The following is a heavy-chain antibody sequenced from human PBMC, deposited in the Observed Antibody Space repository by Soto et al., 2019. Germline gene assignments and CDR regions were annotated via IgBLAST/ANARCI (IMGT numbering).Heavy chain of an antibody. CDR3: ATNAYYYDSSGYYYTLDY. Sequence: ASVKVSCKVSGYTLTELSMHWVRQAPGKGLEWMGGFDPEDGETIYAQKFQGRVTMTEDTSTDTAYMELSSLRSEDTAVYYCATNAYYYDSSGYYYTLDYWGQGTLVTVSS. CDR1: GYTLTELS. D-gene: IGHD3-22*01. V-gene: IGHV1-24*01. CDR2: FDPEDGET. J-gene: IGHJ4*02.